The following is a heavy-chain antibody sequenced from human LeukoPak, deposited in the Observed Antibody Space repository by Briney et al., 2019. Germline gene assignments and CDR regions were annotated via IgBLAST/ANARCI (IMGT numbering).Heavy chain of an antibody. J-gene: IGHJ4*02. CDR3: ARTLSSWAPAFDY. V-gene: IGHV4-34*01. CDR1: GGSFSGYY. Sequence: SETLSLTCAVYGGSFSGYYWSWIRQPPGKGLDWIGEIKHSGSNNYNPSLKSRVPISVDTSKNQFSLKLSSVTAADTAVYYCARTLSSWAPAFDYWGQGTLVTVSS. CDR2: IKHSGSN. D-gene: IGHD6-13*01.